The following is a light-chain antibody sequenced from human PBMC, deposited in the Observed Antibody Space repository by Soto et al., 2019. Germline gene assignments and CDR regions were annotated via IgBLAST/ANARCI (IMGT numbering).Light chain of an antibody. CDR1: QSVSSN. V-gene: IGKV3D-15*01. J-gene: IGKJ4*01. Sequence: EIVMTQSPATLSVTSGERATLSCRASQSVSSNLAWYQQKPGQAPRLLIYGASTRATGIPARFSGSGSGTEFTLTISSLQSEDFAVYYCQQYNKWPLTFGGGTKVEIK. CDR3: QQYNKWPLT. CDR2: GAS.